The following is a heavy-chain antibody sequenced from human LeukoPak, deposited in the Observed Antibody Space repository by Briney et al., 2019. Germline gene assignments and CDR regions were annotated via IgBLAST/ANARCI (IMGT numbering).Heavy chain of an antibody. V-gene: IGHV4-59*01. D-gene: IGHD6-13*01. CDR1: GGSISGYY. CDR3: ARGVAASLHGL. CDR2: IYYSGST. Sequence: SETLSLTCTVPGGSISGYYYSWIRQPPGKGLEWIGYIYYSGSTNYNPSLKSRVAISVDTSKKQFSLKLSSVTAADTALYYCARGVAASLHGLWGQGTLVTVSS. J-gene: IGHJ4*02.